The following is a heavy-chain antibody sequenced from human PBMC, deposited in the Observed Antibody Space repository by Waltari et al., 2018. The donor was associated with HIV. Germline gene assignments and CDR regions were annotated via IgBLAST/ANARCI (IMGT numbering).Heavy chain of an antibody. D-gene: IGHD5-18*01. CDR2: ISSSSSYI. CDR1: GFTFSRYS. J-gene: IGHJ6*02. Sequence: EVQLVESGGGLVKPGGSLRLSCAASGFTFSRYSMNWVRQAPGKGLEWVSSISSSSSYIYYADSVKGRFTISRDNAKNSLYLQMNSLRAEDTAVYYCARSVYSYGYLTYYYGMDVWGQGTTVTVSS. CDR3: ARSVYSYGYLTYYYGMDV. V-gene: IGHV3-21*01.